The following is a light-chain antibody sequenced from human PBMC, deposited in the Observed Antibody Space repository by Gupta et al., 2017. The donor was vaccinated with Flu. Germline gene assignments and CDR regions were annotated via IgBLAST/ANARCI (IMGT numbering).Light chain of an antibody. CDR1: SSDVGSYNL. CDR3: CSYAGSSTWV. J-gene: IGLJ3*02. Sequence: QSALTQPASVSGSPGQSITISCTGTSSDVGSYNLVSWYQQHPGKAPKLMMYEGSKRPSGVSNRFSGSKSGNTASLTISGPQAEDEADYYCCSYAGSSTWVFGGGTKLTVL. CDR2: EGS. V-gene: IGLV2-23*01.